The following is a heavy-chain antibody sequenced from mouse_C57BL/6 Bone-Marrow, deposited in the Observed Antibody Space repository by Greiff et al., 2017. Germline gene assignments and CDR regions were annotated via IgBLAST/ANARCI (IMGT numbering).Heavy chain of an antibody. V-gene: IGHV1-42*01. J-gene: IGHJ1*03. Sequence: VQLKQSGPELVKPGASVKISCKASGYSFTGYYMNWVKQSPEKSLEWIGEINPSTGGTTYNQKFKAKATLTVDKSSSTAYMQLTSLTSEDSAVYYCARFYCDYDVWYFDVWGTGTTVTVSS. CDR3: ARFYCDYDVWYFDV. CDR1: GYSFTGYY. CDR2: INPSTGGT. D-gene: IGHD2-4*01.